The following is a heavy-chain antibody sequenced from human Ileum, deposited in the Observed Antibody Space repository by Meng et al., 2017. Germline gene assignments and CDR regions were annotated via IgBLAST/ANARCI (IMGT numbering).Heavy chain of an antibody. J-gene: IGHJ4*02. CDR2: ISHSGST. CDR3: ARHGGYYQGF. Sequence: QGQLRESGPGLVKPSGTLSLTLAVSSGSITSDTYWSWVRLPPGKGLEWIGQISHSGSTFYNPSLKSRVTMSVDKSKSQFSLMLTSVTAADTAVYYCARHGGYYQGFWGQGTLV. CDR1: SGSITSDTY. D-gene: IGHD4-23*01. V-gene: IGHV4-4*02.